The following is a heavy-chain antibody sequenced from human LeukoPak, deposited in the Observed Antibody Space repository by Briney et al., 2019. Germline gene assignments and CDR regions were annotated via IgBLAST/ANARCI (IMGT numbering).Heavy chain of an antibody. CDR1: GGSIDNYY. CDR3: ARIGRVGGYYLDH. J-gene: IGHJ4*02. V-gene: IGHV4-59*01. D-gene: IGHD3-16*01. Sequence: PSETLSLTCSVSGGSIDNYYWIWVRQPPGKGLEWIGYIYYTGSTNYNPSLKSRVTVSVDTPKNQFSLKLRSVTAADTAVYYCARIGRVGGYYLDHWGQGTLVTVSS. CDR2: IYYTGST.